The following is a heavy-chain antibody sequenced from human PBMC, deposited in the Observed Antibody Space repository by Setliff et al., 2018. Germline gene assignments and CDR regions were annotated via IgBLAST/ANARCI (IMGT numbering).Heavy chain of an antibody. V-gene: IGHV3-74*01. J-gene: IGHJ4*02. CDR1: GFTFSSYS. CDR3: ARDLEDLVPFDY. D-gene: IGHD2-15*01. Sequence: GGSLRLSCAASGFTFSSYSMNWVRQAPGKGLEWVSSISSDGSSTSYADSVKGRFTISRDNAKNTLYLQMNSLRAEDTAVYYCARDLEDLVPFDYWGQGTLVTVSS. CDR2: ISSDGSST.